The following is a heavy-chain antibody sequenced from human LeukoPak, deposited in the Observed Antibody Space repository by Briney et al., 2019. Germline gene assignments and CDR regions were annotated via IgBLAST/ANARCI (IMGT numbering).Heavy chain of an antibody. CDR2: INPNSGGT. J-gene: IGHJ5*02. V-gene: IGHV1-2*02. Sequence: ASVKVSCKASGYTFTGYYMHWVRQAPGQGLEWMGWINPNSGGTNYAQKFQGRVTMTRDTSISTAYMELSRLRSDDTVVYYCARVGRYVWGSYRYPRFDPWGQGTLVTVSS. CDR3: ARVGRYVWGSYRYPRFDP. CDR1: GYTFTGYY. D-gene: IGHD3-16*02.